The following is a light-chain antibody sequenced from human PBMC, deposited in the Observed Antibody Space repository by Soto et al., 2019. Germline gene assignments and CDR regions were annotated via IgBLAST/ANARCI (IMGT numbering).Light chain of an antibody. V-gene: IGKV1-27*01. Sequence: DIPMTQSPSSLSASVGDRVTITCRASQDISKYLAWYQQKPGKVPKLLISAASTLQSGVPSRFSGSRSGTDFTLTISSLQPADFATYFCQKYDNAPFTFGPGTKVDIK. CDR1: QDISKY. CDR2: AAS. J-gene: IGKJ3*01. CDR3: QKYDNAPFT.